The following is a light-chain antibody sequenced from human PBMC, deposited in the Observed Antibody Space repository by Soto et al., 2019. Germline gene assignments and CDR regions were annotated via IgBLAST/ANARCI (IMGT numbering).Light chain of an antibody. Sequence: QSVLTQPPSVSGSPGQSVTISCTGTSSDVGSYNRVSWYQQPPGTAPKLMIYEVSNRPSGVPDRFSGSKSGNTASLTISGLQPEDEADYYCNSYTSSNTYVFGTGTKVTVL. CDR1: SSDVGSYNR. J-gene: IGLJ1*01. CDR3: NSYTSSNTYV. CDR2: EVS. V-gene: IGLV2-18*02.